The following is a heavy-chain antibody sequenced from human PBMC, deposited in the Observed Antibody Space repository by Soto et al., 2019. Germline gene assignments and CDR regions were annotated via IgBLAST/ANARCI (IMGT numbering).Heavy chain of an antibody. CDR3: AKLPRSYSVSDY. CDR2: ISGSGDDT. Sequence: GGALRLSCAVSGFTSSAYPMSWVRQAPGEGLQWVSAISGSGDDTYYADSVKGRFTISRDNSKNTLYLQMNSLRAEDTAMYYCAKLPRSYSVSDYWGQGTLVTVSS. V-gene: IGHV3-23*01. D-gene: IGHD1-26*01. CDR1: GFTSSAYP. J-gene: IGHJ4*02.